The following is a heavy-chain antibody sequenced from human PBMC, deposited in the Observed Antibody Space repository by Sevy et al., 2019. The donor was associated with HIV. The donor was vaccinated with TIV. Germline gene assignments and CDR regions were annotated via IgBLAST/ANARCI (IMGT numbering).Heavy chain of an antibody. CDR3: ARDFPYYDFWSGYGMDV. J-gene: IGHJ6*02. Sequence: GGSLRLSCAASGFTFSSYSMNWVHQAPGKGLEWVSSISSSSSYIYYADSVKGRFTISRDNAKNSLYLQMNSLRAEDTAVYYCARDFPYYDFWSGYGMDVWGQGTTVTVSS. CDR1: GFTFSSYS. V-gene: IGHV3-21*01. CDR2: ISSSSSYI. D-gene: IGHD3-3*01.